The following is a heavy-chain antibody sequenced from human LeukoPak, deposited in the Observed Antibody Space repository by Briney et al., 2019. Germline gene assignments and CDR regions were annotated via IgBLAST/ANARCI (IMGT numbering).Heavy chain of an antibody. D-gene: IGHD3-22*01. J-gene: IGHJ4*02. V-gene: IGHV4-59*02. CDR3: ARSRNYDTTGFNPTYYLDS. Sequence: ASETLSPTCTVSGGSVIGSYWTWIRQSPGGSLQYIGYIYNTVDVNYSPSLKSRVTISIDMSRHQVSLRLNSVTAADTAIYYCARSRNYDTTGFNPTYYLDSWGQGALVTVAS. CDR1: GGSVIGSY. CDR2: IYNTVDV.